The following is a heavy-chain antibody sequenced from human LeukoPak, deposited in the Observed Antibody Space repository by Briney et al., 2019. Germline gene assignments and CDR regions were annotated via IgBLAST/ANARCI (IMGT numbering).Heavy chain of an antibody. D-gene: IGHD6-13*01. CDR2: MNPNSGNT. Sequence: ASVKVSCKASGYTFTSYDINWVRQATGQGLEWMGWMNPNSGNTGYAQKFQGRVTITRNTSISTAYMELSSLRSEDTAVYYCARDGSLAAAGHYFDYWGQGTLVTVSS. J-gene: IGHJ4*02. V-gene: IGHV1-8*03. CDR3: ARDGSLAAAGHYFDY. CDR1: GYTFTSYD.